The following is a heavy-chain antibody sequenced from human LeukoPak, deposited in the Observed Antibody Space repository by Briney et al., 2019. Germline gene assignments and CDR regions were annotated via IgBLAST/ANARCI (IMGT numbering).Heavy chain of an antibody. CDR3: GGSGSYYRLDY. J-gene: IGHJ4*02. CDR2: IKQDGSEK. V-gene: IGHV3-7*03. Sequence: PGGSLRLSCAASGFTFSSYWMSWVRQAPGKGLEWVANIKQDGSEKYYVDSVKGRFTISRDNAKNSLYLQMNSLRAEDTAVYYCGGSGSYYRLDYWGQGTLVTVSS. D-gene: IGHD3-10*01. CDR1: GFTFSSYW.